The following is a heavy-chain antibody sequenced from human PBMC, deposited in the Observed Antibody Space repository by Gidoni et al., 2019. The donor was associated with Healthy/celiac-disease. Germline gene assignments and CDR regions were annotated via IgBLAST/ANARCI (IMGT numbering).Heavy chain of an antibody. J-gene: IGHJ5*02. CDR1: GGPISSGSYY. CDR2: IYTSGST. D-gene: IGHD3-10*01. Sequence: QVQLQESGPGLVKPSQTLSLPRTVPGGPISSGSYYWSWIRPPAGKGLEWIGRIYTSGSTNYNPSLKSRVTISVDTSKNQFSLKLSSVTAADTAVYYCARTVQRRWFDPWGQGTLVTVSS. CDR3: ARTVQRRWFDP. V-gene: IGHV4-61*02.